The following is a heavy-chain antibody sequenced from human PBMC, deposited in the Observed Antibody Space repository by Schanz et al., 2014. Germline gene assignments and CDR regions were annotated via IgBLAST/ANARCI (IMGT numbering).Heavy chain of an antibody. J-gene: IGHJ4*02. CDR3: ARGGPAYYFDD. Sequence: EAHLVESGGGLVKPGGSLTLSCAASRFTVTNAWMSWVRQAPGKGLEWVANIKKDGSEKYYVDSVKGRFTISRDNAKNSLFLQMNSLRAEDTAVYYCARGGPAYYFDDWGQGTLVTVSS. V-gene: IGHV3-7*01. CDR2: IKKDGSEK. CDR1: RFTVTNAW.